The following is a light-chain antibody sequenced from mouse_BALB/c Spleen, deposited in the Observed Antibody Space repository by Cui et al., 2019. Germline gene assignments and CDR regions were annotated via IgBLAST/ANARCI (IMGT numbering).Light chain of an antibody. CDR3: QQWSSYT. V-gene: IGKV4-55*01. J-gene: IGKJ5*01. Sequence: QIVLTQSPAIMSASPGEKVTMTCSASSSVSYMYWYQQKRGSSPRLLIYDTSNLASGVPVRFSGSGSGTSYSLTISRMEAEDAATYYCQQWSSYTFGAGTKLELK. CDR1: SSVSY. CDR2: DTS.